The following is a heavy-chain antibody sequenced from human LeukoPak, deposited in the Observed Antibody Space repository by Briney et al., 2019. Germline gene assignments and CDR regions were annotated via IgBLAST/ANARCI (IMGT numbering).Heavy chain of an antibody. CDR2: INHSGNT. Sequence: PSETLSLTCGVYGGXFSDYYCSWIRQPPGKGLEWIGEINHSGNTIYNPSLKSRVTISVDTSKNQFSLRLSSVTAADTTVYYCARGLRRYSKAFPFDYWGQGTLVTVSS. J-gene: IGHJ4*02. V-gene: IGHV4-34*01. CDR1: GGXFSDYY. CDR3: ARGLRRYSKAFPFDY. D-gene: IGHD5-18*01.